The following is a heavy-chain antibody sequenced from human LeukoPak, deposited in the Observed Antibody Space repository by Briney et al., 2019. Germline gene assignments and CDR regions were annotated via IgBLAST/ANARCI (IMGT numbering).Heavy chain of an antibody. V-gene: IGHV3-74*01. D-gene: IGHD3-3*01. J-gene: IGHJ4*02. CDR2: INTDGSST. CDR3: ARVVLRDFDY. CDR1: GFTFSSYW. Sequence: GGSLRLSCAASGFTFSSYWMNWVRQAPGKGLVWVSRINTDGSSTSYADSVKGRFTISRDNAKNTVYLQMNGLRAEDTAVYYCARVVLRDFDYWGQGTLVTVSS.